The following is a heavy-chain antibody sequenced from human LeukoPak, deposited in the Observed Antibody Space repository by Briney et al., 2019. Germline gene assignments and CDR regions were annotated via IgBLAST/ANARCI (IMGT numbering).Heavy chain of an antibody. CDR2: ICSSGSTI. CDR1: GFTFSDYY. Sequence: GGSLTLSCAASGFTFSDYYMSWIRQAPGKGLEWVSNICSSGSTINYADSVKGRFSISRDNAKNSLYLQMNSLRAEDTAVYYCARSDYPFDYWGQGTLVTVSS. D-gene: IGHD4-11*01. J-gene: IGHJ4*02. V-gene: IGHV3-11*01. CDR3: ARSDYPFDY.